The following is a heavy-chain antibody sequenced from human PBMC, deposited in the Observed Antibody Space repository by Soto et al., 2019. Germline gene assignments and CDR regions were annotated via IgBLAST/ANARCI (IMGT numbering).Heavy chain of an antibody. J-gene: IGHJ6*02. CDR1: GGTFSSYA. CDR2: IIPIFGTA. V-gene: IGHV1-69*13. CDR3: ALYSSSWYGPYYYYGMDV. D-gene: IGHD6-13*01. Sequence: SVKVSCKASGGTFSSYAISWVRQAPGQGLEWMGGIIPIFGTANYAQKFQGRVTITADESTSTAYMELSSLRSEDTAVYYCALYSSSWYGPYYYYGMDVWGQGTTVTVSS.